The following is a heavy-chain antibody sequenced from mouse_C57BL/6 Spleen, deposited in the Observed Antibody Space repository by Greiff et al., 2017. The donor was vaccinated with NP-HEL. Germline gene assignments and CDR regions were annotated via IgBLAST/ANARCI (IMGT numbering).Heavy chain of an antibody. CDR2: ISSGGSYT. D-gene: IGHD2-5*01. Sequence: EVKVVESGGDLVKPGGSLKLSCAASGFTFSSYGMSWVRQTPDKRLEWVATISSGGSYTYYPDSVKGRFTISRDNAKNTLYLQMSSLKSEDTAMYYCARREDSNGYFDVWGTGTTVTVSS. J-gene: IGHJ1*03. CDR3: ARREDSNGYFDV. V-gene: IGHV5-6*02. CDR1: GFTFSSYG.